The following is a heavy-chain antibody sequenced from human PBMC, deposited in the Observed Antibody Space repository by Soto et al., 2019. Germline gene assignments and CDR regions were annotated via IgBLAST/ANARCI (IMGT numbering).Heavy chain of an antibody. D-gene: IGHD1-26*01. Sequence: QVQLVQSGAEVKKPGSSVKVSCKASGGTFSSYSINWVRQAPGQGLEWMGEIIPIFGTANYAQKFQGRVTITAYESTSTAYMELSSLRSEDTALYYCARDGGRHSGGIAYWGQGTLVTVSS. CDR2: IIPIFGTA. CDR1: GGTFSSYS. CDR3: ARDGGRHSGGIAY. V-gene: IGHV1-69*01. J-gene: IGHJ4*02.